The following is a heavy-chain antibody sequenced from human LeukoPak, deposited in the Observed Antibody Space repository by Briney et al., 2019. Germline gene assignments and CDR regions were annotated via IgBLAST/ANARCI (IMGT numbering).Heavy chain of an antibody. Sequence: SVKVSCKASGGTFSSYAISWVRQAPGQGLEWMGRIIPILGIANYAQKFQGRVTINADKSTSTAYMELSSLSSEDPAVYYCARSELGAFDIWGQGTMVTVSS. CDR1: GGTFSSYA. CDR3: ARSELGAFDI. D-gene: IGHD3-10*01. CDR2: IIPILGIA. J-gene: IGHJ3*02. V-gene: IGHV1-69*04.